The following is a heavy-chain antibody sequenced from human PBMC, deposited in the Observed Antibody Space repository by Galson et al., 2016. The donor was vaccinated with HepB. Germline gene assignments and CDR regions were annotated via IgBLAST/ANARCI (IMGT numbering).Heavy chain of an antibody. CDR1: GFTVSTKY. V-gene: IGHV3-53*01. D-gene: IGHD5-18*01. CDR2: IYSGGST. J-gene: IGHJ4*02. Sequence: SLRLSCAASGFTVSTKYMTWVRQAPGKGLEWVSVIYSGGSTNYADSVKGRFTISRDNSQNTLYLQMNSLRAEDTAVYYCARGGYSYGYDYWGQGTLVTVSS. CDR3: ARGGYSYGYDY.